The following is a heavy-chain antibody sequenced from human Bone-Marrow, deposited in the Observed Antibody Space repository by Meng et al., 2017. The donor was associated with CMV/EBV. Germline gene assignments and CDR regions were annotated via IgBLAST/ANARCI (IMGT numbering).Heavy chain of an antibody. CDR2: VTTYKSNT. V-gene: IGHV1-18*01. J-gene: IGHJ4*02. D-gene: IGHD3-22*01. CDR1: YTFAKYG. CDR3: ARVRYYDSSGYPFDFDY. Sequence: YTFAKYGISWVRQAPGQGPEWMGWVTTYKSNTNYAQKLQGRVTMTTDTSTSTGYMELRSLRSDDTAVYYCARVRYYDSSGYPFDFDYWGQGTLVTVSS.